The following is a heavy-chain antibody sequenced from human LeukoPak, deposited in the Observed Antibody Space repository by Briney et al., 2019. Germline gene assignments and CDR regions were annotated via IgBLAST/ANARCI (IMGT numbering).Heavy chain of an antibody. D-gene: IGHD3-22*01. V-gene: IGHV3-23*01. CDR3: AKDPYDRSAYYFDY. CDR2: ISGSGGST. Sequence: GGSLRLSGAASGFTFSTYAMSWVRQAPGKGLEWVSAISGSGGSTYYADSVKGRFTISRDNSKNTLYLQMSSLRAEDTAVYYCAKDPYDRSAYYFDYWGQGTLVTVSS. CDR1: GFTFSTYA. J-gene: IGHJ4*02.